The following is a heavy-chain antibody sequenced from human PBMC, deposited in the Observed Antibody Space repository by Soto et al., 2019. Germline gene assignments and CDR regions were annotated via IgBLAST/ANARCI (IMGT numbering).Heavy chain of an antibody. V-gene: IGHV4-59*01. Sequence: SETLSLTCTVSGGSISSYYWSWIRQPPGKGLEWIGYIYYSGSTNYNPSLKSRVTISVDTSKNQFSLKLSSVTAADTAVYYCARVGDSSSSAWYNWFDPWGQGTLVTASS. CDR1: GGSISSYY. CDR2: IYYSGST. CDR3: ARVGDSSSSAWYNWFDP. D-gene: IGHD6-6*01. J-gene: IGHJ5*02.